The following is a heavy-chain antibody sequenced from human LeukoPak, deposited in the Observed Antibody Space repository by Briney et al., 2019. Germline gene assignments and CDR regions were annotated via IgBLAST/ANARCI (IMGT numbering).Heavy chain of an antibody. CDR1: GGSISSSSYY. V-gene: IGHV4-39*07. J-gene: IGHJ4*02. D-gene: IGHD6-13*01. CDR2: IYYSGST. Sequence: SETLSLTCTVSGGSISSSSYYWGWIRQPPGKGLEWIGSIYYSGSTYYNPSLKSRLTMSVDTSKNQFSLKLGSVTAADTAVYYCARDVVAAAGTWDYWGQGTLVTVSS. CDR3: ARDVVAAAGTWDY.